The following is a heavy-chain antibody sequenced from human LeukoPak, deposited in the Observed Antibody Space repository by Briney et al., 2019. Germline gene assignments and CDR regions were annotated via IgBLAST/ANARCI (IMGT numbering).Heavy chain of an antibody. CDR3: ATTLVRDGFNYFYY. CDR1: GGTFITYG. J-gene: IGHJ4*02. D-gene: IGHD5-24*01. Sequence: GASVKVSCKASGGTFITYGINWVRQAPGQGLEGMGGIVPMFGIANYAQKFEGRVSITTDESSTTAYMELSSLRSEDTAFYYCATTLVRDGFNYFYYWGQGNLVPVSS. V-gene: IGHV1-69*05. CDR2: IVPMFGIA.